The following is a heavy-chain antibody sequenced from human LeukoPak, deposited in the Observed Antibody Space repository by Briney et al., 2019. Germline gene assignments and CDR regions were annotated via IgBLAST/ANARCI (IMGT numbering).Heavy chain of an antibody. J-gene: IGHJ4*02. Sequence: APVKVSCKASGGTFSSYAISWVRQAPGQGLEWMGGIIPIFGTANYAQKFQGRVTITADKSTSTAYMELSSLRSEDTAVYYCARNGDYKPFDYWGQGTLVTVSS. CDR1: GGTFSSYA. V-gene: IGHV1-69*06. D-gene: IGHD4-17*01. CDR3: ARNGDYKPFDY. CDR2: IIPIFGTA.